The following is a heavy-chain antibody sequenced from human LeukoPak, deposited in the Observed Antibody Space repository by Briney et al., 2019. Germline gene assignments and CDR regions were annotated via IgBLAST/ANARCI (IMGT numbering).Heavy chain of an antibody. D-gene: IGHD6-19*01. J-gene: IGHJ4*02. Sequence: PGRSLRLSCAASGFTFSSYAMHWVRQAPGKGLEWVAVISYDGSNKYYADSVKGRFTISRDNSKNTLYLQMNSLRAEDTAVYYCARATGYSSGWYQFGWGQGTLVTVSS. CDR2: ISYDGSNK. CDR3: ARATGYSSGWYQFG. V-gene: IGHV3-30-3*01. CDR1: GFTFSSYA.